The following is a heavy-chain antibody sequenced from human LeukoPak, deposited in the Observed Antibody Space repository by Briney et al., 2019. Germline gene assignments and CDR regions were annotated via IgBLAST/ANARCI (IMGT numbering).Heavy chain of an antibody. CDR1: GYIFTSYG. CDR2: ISAYNGNT. D-gene: IGHD4-17*01. Sequence: GASVKVSCKASGYIFTSYGISWVRQAPGQGLEWMGWISAYNGNTNYAQKLQGRVTMTTDTSTSTAYMELRSLRSDDTAVYYCARDSPHMTTVTTDDYWGQGTLVTVSS. J-gene: IGHJ4*02. CDR3: ARDSPHMTTVTTDDY. V-gene: IGHV1-18*01.